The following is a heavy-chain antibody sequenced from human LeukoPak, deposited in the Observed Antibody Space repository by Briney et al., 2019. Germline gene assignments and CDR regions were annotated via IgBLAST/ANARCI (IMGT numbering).Heavy chain of an antibody. Sequence: GGSLRLSCAASGFTFSDYYMSWIRQAPGKGLEWVSYISSSGSTIYYADSVKGRFTISRDNAKNSLYLQMNSLGAEDTAVYYCAHIVAQNDAFDIWGQGTMVTVSS. CDR2: ISSSGSTI. CDR3: AHIVAQNDAFDI. D-gene: IGHD5-12*01. V-gene: IGHV3-11*01. CDR1: GFTFSDYY. J-gene: IGHJ3*02.